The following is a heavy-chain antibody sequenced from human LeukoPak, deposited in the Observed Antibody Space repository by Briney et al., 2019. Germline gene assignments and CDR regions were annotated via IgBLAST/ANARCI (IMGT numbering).Heavy chain of an antibody. CDR3: VRGRGTAVTTGNWFDP. J-gene: IGHJ5*02. CDR1: GGSIGRGNYY. CDR2: IHYSGST. D-gene: IGHD4-17*01. Sequence: PSETLSLTCTVSGGSIGRGNYYWNWIRQPPGKGLECIGYIHYSGSTYYNPSLKSRVTISVDTSKNQFSLKLSSVTAADTAVYYCVRGRGTAVTTGNWFDPWGQGTLVTVSS. V-gene: IGHV4-30-4*01.